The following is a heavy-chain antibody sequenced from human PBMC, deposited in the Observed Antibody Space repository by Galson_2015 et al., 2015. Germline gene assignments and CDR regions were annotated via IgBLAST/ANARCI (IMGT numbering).Heavy chain of an antibody. CDR2: ISWNSGSI. V-gene: IGHV3-9*01. J-gene: IGHJ4*02. Sequence: SLRLSCAASGFTFDDYAMHWVRQAPGKGLEWVSGISWNSGSIGYADSVKGRFTISRDNAKNSLYLQMNSLRAEDTALYYCAKDMGSGWYHFDYWGQGTLVTVSS. CDR3: AKDMGSGWYHFDY. CDR1: GFTFDDYA. D-gene: IGHD6-19*01.